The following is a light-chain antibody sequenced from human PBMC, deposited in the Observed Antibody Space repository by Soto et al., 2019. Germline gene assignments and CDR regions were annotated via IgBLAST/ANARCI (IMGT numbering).Light chain of an antibody. CDR1: TGAVTSGYF. CDR2: NTK. CDR3: LFYLGGGQLRV. J-gene: IGLJ3*02. Sequence: QAVVTQEPSLTVSPGGTVTLTCASSTGAVTSGYFPSWFQQKPGQAPRALIVNTKNKHTWTPARFTGSLLGGKAALTLSGALPEDEADYCCLFYLGGGQLRVFGGGTKVTVL. V-gene: IGLV7-43*01.